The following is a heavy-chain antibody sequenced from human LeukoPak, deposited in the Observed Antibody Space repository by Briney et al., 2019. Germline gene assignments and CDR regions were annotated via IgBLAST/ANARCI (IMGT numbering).Heavy chain of an antibody. CDR3: ARHGSGGTMYYFDY. CDR1: EFSVSSNY. CDR2: IYSGGTT. J-gene: IGHJ4*02. V-gene: IGHV3-66*04. Sequence: GGSLRLSCAASEFSVSSNYMTWVRQAPGKGLECVSIIYSGGTTYYADSVRGRFTISRDNSKNTLYLQMDRLRVEDTAVYYCARHGSGGTMYYFDYWGQGTLVTVSS. D-gene: IGHD3-10*01.